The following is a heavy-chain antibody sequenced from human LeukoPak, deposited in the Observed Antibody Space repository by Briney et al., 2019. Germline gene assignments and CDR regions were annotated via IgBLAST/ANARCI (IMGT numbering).Heavy chain of an antibody. CDR1: GYTFTSYG. J-gene: IGHJ3*02. CDR2: ISAYNGNT. V-gene: IGHV1-18*01. Sequence: ASVKVSCKAFGYTFTSYGISWVRQAPGQGLEWMGWISAYNGNTNYAHKLQGRVTMTTDTSTSTAYMELRSLRSDDTAVYYCARMTYYYDSSGYYAGPDAFDIWGQGTMVTVSS. CDR3: ARMTYYYDSSGYYAGPDAFDI. D-gene: IGHD3-22*01.